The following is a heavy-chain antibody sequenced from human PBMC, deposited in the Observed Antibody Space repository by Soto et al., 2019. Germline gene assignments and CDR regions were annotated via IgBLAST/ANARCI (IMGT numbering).Heavy chain of an antibody. CDR1: GDSCSSNIAA. CDR2: TYYRSKWYN. J-gene: IGHJ6*02. CDR3: ARERFGMPWGMDV. D-gene: IGHD3-10*01. Sequence: TLSRPSATSGDSCSSNIAACNLIIHSPSRGLEWLGRTYYRSKWYNDYAVSVKSRITINPDTSKNQFSLQLNSVTPEDTAVYYCARERFGMPWGMDVWGQGTTVTAP. V-gene: IGHV6-1*01.